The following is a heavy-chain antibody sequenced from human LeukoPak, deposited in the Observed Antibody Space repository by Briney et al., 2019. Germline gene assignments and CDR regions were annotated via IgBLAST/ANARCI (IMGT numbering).Heavy chain of an antibody. CDR3: ARGVGDNAFDI. Sequence: PSETLSLTCTVSGGSISSYYWSWIRQPPGKGLEWIGYIYYSGGTNYNPSLKSRVTISVDTSKNQFSLKLSSVTAADTAVYYCARGVGDNAFDIWGQGTMVTVSS. J-gene: IGHJ3*02. CDR1: GGSISSYY. D-gene: IGHD1-14*01. V-gene: IGHV4-59*01. CDR2: IYYSGGT.